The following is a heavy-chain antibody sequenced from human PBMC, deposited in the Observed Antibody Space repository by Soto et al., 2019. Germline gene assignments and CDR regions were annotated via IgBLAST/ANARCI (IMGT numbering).Heavy chain of an antibody. J-gene: IGHJ4*02. CDR3: ASRDPGTSVDY. CDR1: VGSFTSNHW. CDR2: IYRTGST. V-gene: IGHV4-4*02. Sequence: PSETLSHTCAVSVGSFTSNHWCTCVRQPPGQGLEWIGEIYRTGSTNYNPSLKSRVTISLDKSENQFSLKVTSLTAADTAVYYCASRDPGTSVDYWGQGTLVTVSS. D-gene: IGHD1-7*01.